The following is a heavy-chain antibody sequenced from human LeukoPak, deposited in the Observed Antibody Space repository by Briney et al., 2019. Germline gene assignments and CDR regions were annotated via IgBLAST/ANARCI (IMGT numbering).Heavy chain of an antibody. CDR3: ARADHPDSGYEPSDY. CDR1: GFTFSSYW. D-gene: IGHD5-12*01. J-gene: IGHJ4*02. CDR2: IKQDGSEK. Sequence: GGSLRLSCAASGFTFSSYWMSWVRQAPGKGLEWVANIKQDGSEKYYVDSVKGRFTISRDNAKNSLYLQMNSLRAEDTAVYYCARADHPDSGYEPSDYWGQGTLVTVSS. V-gene: IGHV3-7*01.